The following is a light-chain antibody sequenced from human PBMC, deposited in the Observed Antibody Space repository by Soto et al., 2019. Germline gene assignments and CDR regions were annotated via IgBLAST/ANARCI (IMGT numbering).Light chain of an antibody. V-gene: IGKV1-9*01. CDR3: QQLNSYPPT. Sequence: DIQLTQSPSFLSASVGDRVTITCRASQGISSYLAWYQQKPGKAPKLLIYAASTLQSGVPSRFSGSGSGTEVTLTISSLQPEDCATYYCQQLNSYPPTVGQGTKLEIK. J-gene: IGKJ2*01. CDR1: QGISSY. CDR2: AAS.